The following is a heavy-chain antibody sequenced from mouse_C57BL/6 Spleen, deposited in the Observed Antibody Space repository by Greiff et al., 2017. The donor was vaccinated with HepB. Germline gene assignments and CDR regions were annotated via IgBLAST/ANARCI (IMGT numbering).Heavy chain of an antibody. J-gene: IGHJ1*03. CDR2: IDPNSGGT. D-gene: IGHD2-4*01. V-gene: IGHV1-72*01. CDR3: ARKPLYYDYEYFDV. Sequence: QVQLQQPGAELVKPGASVKLSCKASGYTFTSYWMHWVKQRPGRGLEWIGRIDPNSGGTKYNEKFKSKATLTVDKPSSTAYMQLSSLTSEDSAVYYCARKPLYYDYEYFDVWGTGTTVTVSS. CDR1: GYTFTSYW.